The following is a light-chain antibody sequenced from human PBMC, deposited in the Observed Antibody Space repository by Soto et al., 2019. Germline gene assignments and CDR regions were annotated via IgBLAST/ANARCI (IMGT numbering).Light chain of an antibody. CDR2: DVS. CDR3: SSYTSSSTLV. J-gene: IGLJ1*01. V-gene: IGLV2-14*01. CDR1: SSDVGGYNY. Sequence: SMRTQPASVTGSPGQSITISCTGTSSDVGGYNYVSWYQQHPGKAPKLMIYDVSNRPSGVSNRFSGSKSGNTASLTISGLQAEDEVDYYCSSYTSSSTLVFGTGTKVTVL.